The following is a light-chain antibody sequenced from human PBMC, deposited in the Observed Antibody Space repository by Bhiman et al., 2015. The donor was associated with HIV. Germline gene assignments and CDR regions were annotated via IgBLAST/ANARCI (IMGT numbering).Light chain of an antibody. Sequence: SYELTQPPSLSVSPGQTASITCSGDKLGNRYACWYQQKPGQSPVLVIYQDNKRPSGIPERFSGSNSGNSATLTISGTQAVDEADYYCSSYTTSSTFLFGTGTKVTVL. CDR3: SSYTTSSTFL. J-gene: IGLJ1*01. CDR1: KLGNRY. CDR2: QDN. V-gene: IGLV3-1*01.